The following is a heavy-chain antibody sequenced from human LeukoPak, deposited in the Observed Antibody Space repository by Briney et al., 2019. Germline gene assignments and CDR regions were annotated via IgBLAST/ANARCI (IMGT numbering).Heavy chain of an antibody. D-gene: IGHD2-21*02. J-gene: IGHJ4*02. CDR1: GYTFTNYH. V-gene: IGHV1-8*03. CDR2: INPDTGDK. Sequence: ASVKVSCKASGYTFTNYHINWVRQASGQGLEWMTWINPDTGDKGYARKFQDRVTITTDTSISTAYMELSSLSSEDTAVYFCARTTSMTASGYDHWGQGTLVTVSS. CDR3: ARTTSMTASGYDH.